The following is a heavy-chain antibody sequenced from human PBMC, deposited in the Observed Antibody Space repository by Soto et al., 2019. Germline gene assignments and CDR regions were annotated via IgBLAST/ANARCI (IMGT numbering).Heavy chain of an antibody. D-gene: IGHD3-22*01. Sequence: GGSLRLSCRASGFTFGDYAMIWFRRAPGKGLEWVGFIRSKAYGGTTGYAASVKDRFTISRDDSKSIAYLQMNSLKTEDTAVYYCTRPYYYDSTGYQRYWGQGTLVTVSS. CDR3: TRPYYYDSTGYQRY. CDR1: GFTFGDYA. V-gene: IGHV3-49*03. CDR2: IRSKAYGGTT. J-gene: IGHJ4*02.